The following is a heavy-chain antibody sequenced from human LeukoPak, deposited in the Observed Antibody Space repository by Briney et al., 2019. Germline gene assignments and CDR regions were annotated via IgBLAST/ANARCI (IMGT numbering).Heavy chain of an antibody. CDR1: GGSISSSIYY. J-gene: IGHJ4*02. CDR2: IYYSGST. V-gene: IGHV4-39*07. D-gene: IGHD3-10*01. CDR3: ARDSNWFGFDY. Sequence: SETLSLTCTVSGGSISSSIYYWGWIRQSPGKGLEWIGSIYYSGSTYYNPSLKSRVTLSVDTSKNQFSLKLSSVTAADTAVYYCARDSNWFGFDYWGQGTLVTVSS.